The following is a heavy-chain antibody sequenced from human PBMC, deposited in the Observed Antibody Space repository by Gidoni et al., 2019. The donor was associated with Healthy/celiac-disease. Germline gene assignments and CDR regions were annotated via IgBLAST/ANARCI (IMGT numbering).Heavy chain of an antibody. J-gene: IGHJ6*03. CDR1: GGSFSGYY. CDR2: INHSGST. D-gene: IGHD2-2*02. CDR3: ARGRGYCSSTSCYTRSHYYYYMDV. V-gene: IGHV4-34*01. Sequence: QVQLQQWGAGLLKPSETLSLTCAVYGGSFSGYYWSWIRQPPGKGLEWIGEINHSGSTNYNPSLKSLVTISVDTSKNQFSLKLSSVTAADTAVYYCARGRGYCSSTSCYTRSHYYYYMDVWGKGTTVTVSS.